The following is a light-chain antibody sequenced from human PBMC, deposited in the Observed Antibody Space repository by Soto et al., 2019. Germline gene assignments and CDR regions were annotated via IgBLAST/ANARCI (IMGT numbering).Light chain of an antibody. CDR2: GVS. CDR3: ISSTTSVTYV. V-gene: IGLV2-14*03. CDR1: SSDVGAYNY. J-gene: IGLJ1*01. Sequence: QSALTQPASVSGSPGQSITVSCTGTSSDVGAYNYVSWYQQHPGKAPKLIISGVSNRPSGVSNRFSASKSGNTASLTISGLQAEDEADYYCISSTTSVTYVFGTGTKLTVL.